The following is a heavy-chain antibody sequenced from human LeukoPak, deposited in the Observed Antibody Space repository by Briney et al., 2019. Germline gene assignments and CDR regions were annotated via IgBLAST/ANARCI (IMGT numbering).Heavy chain of an antibody. J-gene: IGHJ6*03. CDR1: GGSISSYY. Sequence: KPSETLSLTCTVSGGSISSYYWSWIRQPPGKGLEWIGYIYYSGSTNYNPSLKSRVTISVDTSKNQFSLKLSSVTAADTAVYYCARDRVVRGVMSANYYYYYMDVWGKGTTVTVSS. D-gene: IGHD3-10*01. CDR3: ARDRVVRGVMSANYYYYYMDV. CDR2: IYYSGST. V-gene: IGHV4-59*01.